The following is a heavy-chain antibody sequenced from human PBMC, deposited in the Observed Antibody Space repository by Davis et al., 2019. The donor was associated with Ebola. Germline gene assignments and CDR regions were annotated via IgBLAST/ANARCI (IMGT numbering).Heavy chain of an antibody. J-gene: IGHJ5*02. Sequence: SVKVSCKASGYTFTGYYMHWVRQAPGQGLEWMGGIIPIFGTANYAQKFQGRVTITADESTSTAYMELSSLRSEDTAVYYCARCQDRGSGSYYNWFDPWGQGTLVTVSS. D-gene: IGHD3-10*01. CDR1: GYTFTGYY. V-gene: IGHV1-69*13. CDR3: ARCQDRGSGSYYNWFDP. CDR2: IIPIFGTA.